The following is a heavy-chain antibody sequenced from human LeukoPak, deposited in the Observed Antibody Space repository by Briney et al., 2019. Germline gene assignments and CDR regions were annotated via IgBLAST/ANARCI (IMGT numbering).Heavy chain of an antibody. CDR1: GYTFNNYG. Sequence: ASVKVSCKASGYTFNNYGVSWARQAPGQGLEWMGWISTYNGNTNYAQRLQDRVTITTDTSTSTVYMELRSLRSDDTAMYYCATTGDAFKIWGQGTMVAVSS. CDR3: ATTGDAFKI. D-gene: IGHD4-17*01. V-gene: IGHV1-18*04. J-gene: IGHJ3*02. CDR2: ISTYNGNT.